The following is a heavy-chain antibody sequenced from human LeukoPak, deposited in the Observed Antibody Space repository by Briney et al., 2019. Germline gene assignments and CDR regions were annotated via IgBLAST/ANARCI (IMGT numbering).Heavy chain of an antibody. CDR3: ARVRGSYPRLDGKRNWFDP. J-gene: IGHJ5*02. D-gene: IGHD1-26*01. CDR1: GLSISRYY. CDR2: LYYSGGT. Sequence: SETLSLPCTVSGLSISRYYWSWIRAPPGKSLVGMGYLYYSGGTNYNPSLKSRVTISVDTSKNQVALKQSSVTAADTAVYSCARVRGSYPRLDGKRNWFDPWGQGTLVTVSS. V-gene: IGHV4-59*13.